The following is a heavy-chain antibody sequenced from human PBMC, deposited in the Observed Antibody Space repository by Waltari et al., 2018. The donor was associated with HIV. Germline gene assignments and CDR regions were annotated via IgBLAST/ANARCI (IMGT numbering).Heavy chain of an antibody. V-gene: IGHV4-61*02. CDR3: ARETFFMVRGVSPYYVFNGADV. Sequence: EQLAESGPGLVRPSQTLSLTCTVDGGVITYRNFLSIWCCQHPGKAPEWRGRAYVTGATDYTPSLRGRVSISLDTSKKQVLLRLTSVTAADAAVYYCARETFFMVRGVSPYYVFNGADVWGRGTTVTVSS. CDR2: AYVTGAT. CDR1: GGVITYRNFL. D-gene: IGHD3-10*01. J-gene: IGHJ6*02.